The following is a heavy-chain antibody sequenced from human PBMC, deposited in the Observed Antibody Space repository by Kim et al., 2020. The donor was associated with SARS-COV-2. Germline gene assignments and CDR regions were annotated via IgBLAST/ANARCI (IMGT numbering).Heavy chain of an antibody. Sequence: SETLSLTCTVSGGSISSYYWSWIRQPPGKGLEWIGYIYYSGSTNYNPSLKSRVTISVDTSKNQFSLKLSSVTAADTAVYYCARSTSYYGMDVWGQGTTVTVSS. J-gene: IGHJ6*02. CDR2: IYYSGST. D-gene: IGHD5-12*01. V-gene: IGHV4-59*08. CDR1: GGSISSYY. CDR3: ARSTSYYGMDV.